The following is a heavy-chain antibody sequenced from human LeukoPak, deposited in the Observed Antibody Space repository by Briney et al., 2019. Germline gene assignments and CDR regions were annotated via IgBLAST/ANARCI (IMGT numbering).Heavy chain of an antibody. CDR1: GGSISTYY. Sequence: SETLSLTCSVSGGSISTYYWSWIRQPPGKGLEWIGYIYYSGSTSYNPSLKSRVTISVDTSKNQFSLKLSSVTAADTAVYYCARDLSYWYFDLWGRGTLVTVSS. J-gene: IGHJ2*01. CDR3: ARDLSYWYFDL. CDR2: IYYSGST. V-gene: IGHV4-59*01.